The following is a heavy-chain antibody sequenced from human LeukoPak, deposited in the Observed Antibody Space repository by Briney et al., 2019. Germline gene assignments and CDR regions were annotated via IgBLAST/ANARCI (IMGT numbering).Heavy chain of an antibody. CDR3: ARDRGGGDYYYMDV. CDR2: ISAYNGNT. D-gene: IGHD1-26*01. Sequence: RASVKVSCKASGYTFTSYGISWVRQAPGQGLEWMGWISAYNGNTNYAQKLQGRVTMTTDTSTSTAYMELRSLRSDDTAVYYCARDRGGGDYYYMDVWGKGTTVTVSS. CDR1: GYTFTSYG. J-gene: IGHJ6*03. V-gene: IGHV1-18*01.